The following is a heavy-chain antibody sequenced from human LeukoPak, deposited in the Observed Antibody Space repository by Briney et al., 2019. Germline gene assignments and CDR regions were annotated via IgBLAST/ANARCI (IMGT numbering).Heavy chain of an antibody. V-gene: IGHV3-30-3*01. CDR3: ATRPTTTESGEPRWAFDI. CDR1: GFIFSSYA. Sequence: GGSLRLSCAASGFIFSSYAMHWVRQAPGKGLEWVAFISYDGSNKHYAEPVQGRFTISRDNSKNTLYLQMNSLSAEDTAVYYCATRPTTTESGEPRWAFDIRGQGTVVTVSS. CDR2: ISYDGSNK. D-gene: IGHD5-24*01. J-gene: IGHJ3*02.